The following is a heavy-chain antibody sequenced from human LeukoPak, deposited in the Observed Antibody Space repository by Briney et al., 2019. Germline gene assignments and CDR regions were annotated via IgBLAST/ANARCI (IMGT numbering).Heavy chain of an antibody. CDR3: AREDQVEAAGLFDY. CDR1: GYMFISYY. V-gene: IGHV1-46*04. D-gene: IGHD6-13*01. Sequence: ASVTLSCKTSGYMFISYYMNWVRQAPGQGLEWMGVINPSADSTTYSQKLQGRVTMTRDMSTNTVYMELRSLRSEDTAVYYCAREDQVEAAGLFDYWGQGTLVTVSS. CDR2: INPSADST. J-gene: IGHJ4*02.